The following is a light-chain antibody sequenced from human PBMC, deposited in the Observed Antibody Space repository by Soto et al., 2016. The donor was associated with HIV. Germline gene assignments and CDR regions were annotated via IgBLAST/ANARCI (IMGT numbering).Light chain of an antibody. J-gene: IGKJ1*01. V-gene: IGKV1-8*01. CDR2: AAS. CDR1: QGISSY. CDR3: QQLNTYPRT. Sequence: AIRMTQSPSSLSTSTEDRVTITCRASQGISSYLAWYQQKPGKAPKLLIYAASTLQSGVPSRFSGSGSGTEFTLTISSLQPEDFATYYCQQLNTYPRTFGQGTKVEIK.